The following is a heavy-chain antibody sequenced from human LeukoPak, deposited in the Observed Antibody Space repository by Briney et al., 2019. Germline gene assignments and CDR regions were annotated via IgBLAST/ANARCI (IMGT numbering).Heavy chain of an antibody. CDR2: IYYSGST. D-gene: IGHD6-13*01. V-gene: IGHV4-31*03. J-gene: IGHJ4*02. Sequence: SETLSLTCTVSGGSISSGGYYWSWIRQHPGKGLEWIGYIYYSGSTYYNPSLKSRVTISVDTSKNQFSLKLSSVTAADTAVYYCARVPYSSSWYEGDHFDYWGQGTLVTVSS. CDR3: ARVPYSSSWYEGDHFDY. CDR1: GGSISSGGYY.